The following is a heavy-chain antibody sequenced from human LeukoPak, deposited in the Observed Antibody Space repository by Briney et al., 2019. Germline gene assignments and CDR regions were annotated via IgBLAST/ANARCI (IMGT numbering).Heavy chain of an antibody. CDR1: GFTFSSYG. Sequence: PGRSLRLSCAASGFTFSSYGMHWVRQAPGKGLEWVAVISYDGSNKYYADSVEGRFTISRDNSKNTLYLQMNSLRAEDTAVYYCAKRGVGYSSGWLDLDYWGQGTLVTVSS. CDR3: AKRGVGYSSGWLDLDY. CDR2: ISYDGSNK. D-gene: IGHD6-19*01. V-gene: IGHV3-30*18. J-gene: IGHJ4*02.